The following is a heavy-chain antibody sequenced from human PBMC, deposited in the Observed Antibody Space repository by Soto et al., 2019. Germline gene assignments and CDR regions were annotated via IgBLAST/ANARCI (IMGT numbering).Heavy chain of an antibody. CDR3: ASGYCSSTSCYASMDV. D-gene: IGHD2-2*01. V-gene: IGHV1-69*13. CDR1: GGTFSSYA. J-gene: IGHJ6*02. CDR2: IIPIFGTA. Sequence: SVKVSCKASGGTFSSYAISWVRQAPGQGLEWMGGIIPIFGTANYAQKFQGRVTITADESTSTAYMELSSLRSEDTAVYYCASGYCSSTSCYASMDVWGQGTTVTVSS.